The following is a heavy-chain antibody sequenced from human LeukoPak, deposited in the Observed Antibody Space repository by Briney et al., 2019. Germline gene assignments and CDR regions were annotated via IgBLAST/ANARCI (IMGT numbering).Heavy chain of an antibody. CDR2: INPSGGST. V-gene: IGHV1-46*01. D-gene: IGHD3-10*01. CDR1: GYTFTSYY. J-gene: IGHJ4*02. CDR3: ARGTKIWLSTLGPNDS. Sequence: ASVKVSCKASGYTFTSYYMHWVRQAPGQGLEWMGIINPSGGSTSYAQKFQGRVTMTRDTSTSTVYMELSRLRSDDTAVYYCARGTKIWLSTLGPNDSWGQGTLVTVSS.